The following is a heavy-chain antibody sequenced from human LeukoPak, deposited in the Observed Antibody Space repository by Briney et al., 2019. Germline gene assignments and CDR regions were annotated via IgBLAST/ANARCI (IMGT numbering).Heavy chain of an antibody. CDR2: ISGSGGTH. V-gene: IGHV3-23*01. D-gene: IGHD5-12*01. CDR3: AKDRGYSGYDFDN. Sequence: GGSLRLSCAASGFTFNNYAMSWVRKAPGKGLEWVASISGSGGTHYYADSEKGHFTISRDNSKNTLYLQMNGLRDEDTAVYHCAKDRGYSGYDFDNWGQGTLVTVSS. CDR1: GFTFNNYA. J-gene: IGHJ4*02.